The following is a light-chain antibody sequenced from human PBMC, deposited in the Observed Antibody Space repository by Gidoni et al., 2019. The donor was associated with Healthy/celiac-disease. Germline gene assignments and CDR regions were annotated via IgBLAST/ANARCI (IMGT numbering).Light chain of an antibody. V-gene: IGLV2-14*01. CDR3: SSYTSSIYV. Sequence: QSALTQPASVSGSPGPSITISCTGTSSDVGGYNYVPWYQQHPGKAPKLMIYEVSNRPSGVSKRFSGSKSGNTASLTISGLQAEDEADYYCSSYTSSIYVFGTGTKVTVL. CDR2: EVS. CDR1: SSDVGGYNY. J-gene: IGLJ1*01.